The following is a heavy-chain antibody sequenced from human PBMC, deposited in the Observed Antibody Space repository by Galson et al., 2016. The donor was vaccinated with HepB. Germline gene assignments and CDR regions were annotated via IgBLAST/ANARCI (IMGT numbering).Heavy chain of an antibody. CDR3: ARDPRKIRYQLLEIYYYYYAMDV. J-gene: IGHJ6*02. D-gene: IGHD2-2*01. Sequence: SVKVSCKASGYTFTTYGISWVRQAPGQGLEWMGWISAYNGNTNYAQKLQGRVTMTTDTSTSTAYMELRSLRSDDPAVYYCARDPRKIRYQLLEIYYYYYAMDVWGQGTTVTVYS. CDR1: GYTFTTYG. V-gene: IGHV1-18*01. CDR2: ISAYNGNT.